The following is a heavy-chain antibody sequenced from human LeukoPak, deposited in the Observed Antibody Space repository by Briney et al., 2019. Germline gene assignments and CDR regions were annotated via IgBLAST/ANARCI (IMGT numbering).Heavy chain of an antibody. D-gene: IGHD2-21*02. CDR3: SSGDCGGDPCCV. J-gene: IGHJ3*01. V-gene: IGHV3-49*03. CDR1: GFTFDVYG. CDR2: IRGIAYGGTT. Sequence: GGSLRLSCTASGFTFDVYGTSWFRQAPGKGLEWVGLIRGIAYGGTTQYAASVRGRFTISRDDSKSIAFLEMNSLKTEDTAVYYCSSGDCGGDPCCVWGQGTTVTVSS.